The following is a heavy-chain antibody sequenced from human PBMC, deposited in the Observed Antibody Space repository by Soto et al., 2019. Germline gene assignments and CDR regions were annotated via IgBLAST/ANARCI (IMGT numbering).Heavy chain of an antibody. CDR2: ISGSGTST. V-gene: IGHV3-23*01. CDR1: GFTLSSYA. D-gene: IGHD6-19*01. J-gene: IGHJ4*02. CDR3: AKDRYSSSRIFDY. Sequence: LRLSCAASGFTLSSYAMSWVRQAPGKGLEWVAAISGSGTSTYYADSVKGRFTISKDNSKNTLYLQMNSLRAEDTAVYYCAKDRYSSSRIFDYWGQGTLVTVSS.